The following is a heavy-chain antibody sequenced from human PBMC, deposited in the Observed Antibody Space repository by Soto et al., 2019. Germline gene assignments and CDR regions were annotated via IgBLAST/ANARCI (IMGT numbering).Heavy chain of an antibody. J-gene: IGHJ4*02. CDR3: VRDGMYYDFWSGYQRPFDY. V-gene: IGHV1-18*01. D-gene: IGHD3-3*01. CDR1: GYTFTSYG. CDR2: ISAYNGNT. Sequence: ASVKVSCKASGYTFTSYGISWVRQAPGQGLEWMGWISAYNGNTNYAQKLQGRVTMTTVTSTSTAYVELRSLRSDDTAVYYCVRDGMYYDFWSGYQRPFDYWGQGTLVTVSS.